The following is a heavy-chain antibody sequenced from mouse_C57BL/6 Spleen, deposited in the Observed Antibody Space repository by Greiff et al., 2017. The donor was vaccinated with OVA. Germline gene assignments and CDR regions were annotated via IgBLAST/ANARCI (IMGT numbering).Heavy chain of an antibody. V-gene: IGHV3-6*01. CDR3: ARAYDGYYVGFDY. CDR1: GYSITSGYY. Sequence: EVKLQESGPGLVKPSQSLSLTCSVTGYSITSGYYWNWIRQFPGNKLEWMGYISYDGSNNYNPSLKNRISITRDTSKNQFFLKLNSVTTEDTATYYCARAYDGYYVGFDYWGQGTTLTVSS. D-gene: IGHD2-3*01. J-gene: IGHJ2*01. CDR2: ISYDGSN.